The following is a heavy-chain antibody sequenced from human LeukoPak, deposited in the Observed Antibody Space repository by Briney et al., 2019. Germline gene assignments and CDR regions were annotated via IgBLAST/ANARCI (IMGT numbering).Heavy chain of an antibody. CDR3: VKGPLITAAGTY. J-gene: IGHJ4*02. D-gene: IGHD6-13*01. V-gene: IGHV3-7*03. CDR2: INQYGGEI. Sequence: GGSLSLSCAASGFTYSNYWMTWVRQTPGKGLECVANINQYGGEISYVDSVKGRFTISRDNAKNSLSLQMSSLRVEDTAVYYCVKGPLITAAGTYWGQGTLVTVSS. CDR1: GFTYSNYW.